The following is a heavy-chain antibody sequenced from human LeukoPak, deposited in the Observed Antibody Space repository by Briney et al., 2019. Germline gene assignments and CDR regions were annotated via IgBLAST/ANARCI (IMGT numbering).Heavy chain of an antibody. J-gene: IGHJ4*02. CDR3: ARDPGTHIVVVTAIYFDY. CDR1: GFTFSSYA. CDR2: ISYDGSNK. Sequence: PGGSLRLSCAASGFTFSSYAMHWVRQAPAKGLEWVAVISYDGSNKYYADSVKGRFTISRDNSKNTLYLQMNSVRAEDTAVYYCARDPGTHIVVVTAIYFDYWGQGTLVTVSS. V-gene: IGHV3-30*04. D-gene: IGHD2-21*02.